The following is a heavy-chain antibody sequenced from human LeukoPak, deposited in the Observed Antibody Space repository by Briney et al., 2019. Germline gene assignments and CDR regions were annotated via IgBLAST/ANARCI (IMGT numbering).Heavy chain of an antibody. CDR3: AKDRGARADSSRIGMDV. V-gene: IGHV3-23*01. D-gene: IGHD6-19*01. Sequence: PGGSLRLSCAASGFTFSSYAMSWVRQATGKGLEWVSAVSDNGVRTHYADSVKGRFTISRDNSKNTLYLQMNSLRVEDTAVYYCAKDRGARADSSRIGMDVWGQGTTATVSS. CDR2: VSDNGVRT. J-gene: IGHJ6*02. CDR1: GFTFSSYA.